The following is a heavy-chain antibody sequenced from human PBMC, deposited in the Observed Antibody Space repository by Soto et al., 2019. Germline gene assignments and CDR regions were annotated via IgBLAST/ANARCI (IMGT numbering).Heavy chain of an antibody. CDR1: GFTFSDYY. CDR3: ARVEQLVGLCNYYYGMDV. D-gene: IGHD6-6*01. J-gene: IGHJ6*02. CDR2: ISSSSSYT. V-gene: IGHV3-11*06. Sequence: QVQLVESGGGLVKPGGSLRLSCAASGFTFSDYYMSWIRQAPGKGLEWVSYISSSSSYTNYADSVKGRFTISRDNAKNSLYLQMNSLRAEDTAVYYCARVEQLVGLCNYYYGMDVWGQGTTVTVSS.